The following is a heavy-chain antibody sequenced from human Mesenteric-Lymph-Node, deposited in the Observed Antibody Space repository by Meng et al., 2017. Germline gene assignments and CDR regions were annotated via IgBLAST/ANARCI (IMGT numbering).Heavy chain of an antibody. V-gene: IGHV4-4*02. CDR3: GRDQGRELINH. CDR2: VYHRGDT. CDR1: GDSISSDIW. D-gene: IGHD1-7*01. J-gene: IGHJ4*02. Sequence: QLQLQASGPGLVKPSGTLSLTCTVSGDSISSDIWWSWVRQPPGKGLEWIGEVYHRGDTNYNPSLKSRVDISVDKSKNQFYLSLFSVTAADTAVYYCGRDQGRELINHWGQGTLVTVSS.